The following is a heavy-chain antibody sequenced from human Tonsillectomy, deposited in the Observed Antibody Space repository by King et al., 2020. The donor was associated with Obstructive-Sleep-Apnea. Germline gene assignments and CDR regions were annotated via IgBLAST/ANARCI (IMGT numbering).Heavy chain of an antibody. CDR2: IYYSGST. V-gene: IGHV4-39*07. CDR3: ARDRAYFSDNQGGGIGY. J-gene: IGHJ4*02. Sequence: QLQESGPGLVKPSETLSLTCTVSGGSISSSSYYWGWIRQPPGKGLEWIGSIYYSGSTYYNPSLKSRVTISVDTSKNQFSLKLSSVTAADTAVYYCARDRAYFSDNQGGGIGYWGQGTLVTVSS. CDR1: GGSISSSSYY. D-gene: IGHD3-22*01.